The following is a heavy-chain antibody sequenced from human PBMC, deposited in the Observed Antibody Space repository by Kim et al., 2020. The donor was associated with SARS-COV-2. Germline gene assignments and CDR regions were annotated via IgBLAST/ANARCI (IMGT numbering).Heavy chain of an antibody. CDR3: VRDSTMTTPAFYDS. V-gene: IGHV1-3*01. Sequence: ASVKVSCKASGYTFTSYAMHWVRQAPGQSLEWMGWINAGDGDTKYSQRVQGRVTITRDTSASTAYMELRSLRSEDTAVYYCVRDSTMTTPAFYDSLGQGTLVTVTS. CDR1: GYTFTSYA. D-gene: IGHD4-17*01. CDR2: INAGDGDT. J-gene: IGHJ4*02.